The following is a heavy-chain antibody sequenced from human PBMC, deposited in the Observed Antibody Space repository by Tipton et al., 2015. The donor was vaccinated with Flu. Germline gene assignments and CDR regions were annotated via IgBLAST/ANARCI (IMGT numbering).Heavy chain of an antibody. J-gene: IGHJ6*03. V-gene: IGHV4-39*07. D-gene: IGHD3-9*01. Sequence: TLSLTCTVSGGSISSSSYYWGWIRQPPGKGLEWIGSIYYSGSTNYNPSLKSRVTISVDTSKNQFSLKLSSVTAADTAVYYCARRLTGYYDHYYYYYMDVWGKGTTVTVSS. CDR3: ARRLTGYYDHYYYYYMDV. CDR2: IYYSGST. CDR1: GGSISSSSYY.